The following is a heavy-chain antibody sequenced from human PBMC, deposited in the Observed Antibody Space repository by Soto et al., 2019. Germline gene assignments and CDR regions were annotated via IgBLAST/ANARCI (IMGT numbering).Heavy chain of an antibody. Sequence: SETLSLTCTVSGGSISSYYWSSIRQPPGKGLEWIGYIYYSGSTNYNPSLKSRVTISVDTSKNQFSLKLSSVTAADTAVYYCAKVLGYCTNGVCPRGGNWFDPWGQGTLVTVSS. D-gene: IGHD2-8*01. CDR3: AKVLGYCTNGVCPRGGNWFDP. CDR2: IYYSGST. CDR1: GGSISSYY. V-gene: IGHV4-59*01. J-gene: IGHJ5*02.